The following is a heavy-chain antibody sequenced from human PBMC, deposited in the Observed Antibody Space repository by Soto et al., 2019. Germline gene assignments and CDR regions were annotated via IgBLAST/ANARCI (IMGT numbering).Heavy chain of an antibody. V-gene: IGHV1-18*01. D-gene: IGHD2-21*02. CDR1: GYTFTSYG. J-gene: IGHJ6*02. CDR2: ISAYNGNT. Sequence: VQLVQSGAEVKKPGASVKVSCKASGYTFTSYGISWVRQAPGQGLEWMGWISAYNGNTNYAQKRQGRVTITTDTSTSTAYMGLGNLRADDTAVYYCARVYHCGGDCYLYYYYGRDVWGQGTTVTVSS. CDR3: ARVYHCGGDCYLYYYYGRDV.